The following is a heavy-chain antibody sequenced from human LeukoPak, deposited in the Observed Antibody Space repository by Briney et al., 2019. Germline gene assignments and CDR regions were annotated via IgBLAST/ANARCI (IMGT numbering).Heavy chain of an antibody. V-gene: IGHV3-13*04. J-gene: IGHJ4*02. Sequence: GGSLRLFCAASGFTCSGYDMFWVRQATGKGLEWVSTIGTADDTYYQASVRGRFTISRANAKNSLFLQMNSLTAADTAVYYCARGVGSHFDYWGQGALITVSS. CDR1: GFTCSGYD. CDR3: ARGVGSHFDY. D-gene: IGHD1-26*01. CDR2: IGTADDT.